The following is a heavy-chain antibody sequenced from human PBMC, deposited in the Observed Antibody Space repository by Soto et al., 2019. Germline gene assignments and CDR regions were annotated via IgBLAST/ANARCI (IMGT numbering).Heavy chain of an antibody. D-gene: IGHD2-15*01. CDR2: VSIGGST. CDR3: AKRGGSGGHFAY. J-gene: IGHJ4*02. CDR1: GFTFSSYA. Sequence: DVQLLESGGGLVQPEGSLRLSCAASGFTFSSYAMGWVRQGPGKGLEWVAVVSIGGSTHYADSVRGRFTISKDNSKNAMSLHMNSLTAEDTAVYVCAKRGGSGGHFAYWGQVALVTVSS. V-gene: IGHV3-23*01.